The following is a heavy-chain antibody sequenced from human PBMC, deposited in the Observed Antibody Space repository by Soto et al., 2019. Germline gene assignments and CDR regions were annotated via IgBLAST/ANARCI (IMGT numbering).Heavy chain of an antibody. D-gene: IGHD2-2*01. J-gene: IGHJ3*01. CDR2: MYYSGST. Sequence: SETLSLTCNVFGGSIRGCFWSWMRQPPGKGPEWIGYMYYSGSTDHNPSLKSRVPISVDTSKNQFSLKLSSVTAADTAVYYCARYIAVISPAKYAFDVWGQGTMVTVSS. CDR1: GGSIRGCF. V-gene: IGHV4-59*01. CDR3: ARYIAVISPAKYAFDV.